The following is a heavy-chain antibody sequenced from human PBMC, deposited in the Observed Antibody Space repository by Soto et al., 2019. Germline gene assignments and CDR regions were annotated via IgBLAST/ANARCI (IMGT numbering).Heavy chain of an antibody. CDR2: IYWDDDK. D-gene: IGHD3-3*01. CDR1: GFSLSTSGVG. Sequence: KESGPTLVKPTQTLTLTCTFSGFSLSTSGVGVGWIRQPPGKALEWLALIYWDDDKRYSPSLKSRLTITKDTSKNQVVLTMTNMDPVDTATYYCAHTYYDFWSGYYFPNWFDPWGQGTLVTVSS. J-gene: IGHJ5*02. CDR3: AHTYYDFWSGYYFPNWFDP. V-gene: IGHV2-5*02.